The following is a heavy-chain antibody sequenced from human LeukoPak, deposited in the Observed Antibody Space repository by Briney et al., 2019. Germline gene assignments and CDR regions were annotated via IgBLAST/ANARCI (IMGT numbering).Heavy chain of an antibody. Sequence: SVKVSCKASGGTFSTSAFSWVRQAPGQGLGWMGGIIPFFATANYAQKFQGRVSITTDASTSTAYMEVSSLRSEDAAVYYCARAHSSGWYFFDYWGQGTLVTVSS. V-gene: IGHV1-69*05. CDR1: GGTFSTSA. D-gene: IGHD6-19*01. CDR2: IIPFFATA. J-gene: IGHJ4*02. CDR3: ARAHSSGWYFFDY.